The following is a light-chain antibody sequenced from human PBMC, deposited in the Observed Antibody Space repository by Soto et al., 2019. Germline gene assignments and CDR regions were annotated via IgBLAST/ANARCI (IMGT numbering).Light chain of an antibody. Sequence: QPVLTQPPSASGSPGQSVTISCTGTSSDVGGYNYVSWYQQHPGKAPKLMIYEVSNRPSGVSNRFSGSKSGNTASLTISGLQAEDEADYYCSSYTSSSTPVFGGGTKLTVL. J-gene: IGLJ2*01. CDR3: SSYTSSSTPV. CDR2: EVS. V-gene: IGLV2-14*01. CDR1: SSDVGGYNY.